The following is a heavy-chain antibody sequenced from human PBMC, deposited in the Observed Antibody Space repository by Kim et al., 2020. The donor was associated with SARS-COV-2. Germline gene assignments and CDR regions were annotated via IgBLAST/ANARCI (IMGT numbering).Heavy chain of an antibody. J-gene: IGHJ6*02. Sequence: SETLSLTCSVSGGSVSSGSYHWSWIRQPPGKGLEWIGYIYYTGSTNYNPSLKSRVTISVDTSKNQFSLKLSSVTAADTAVYYCARRPAAPVLDYYGVDVWGQGNTVTVSS. V-gene: IGHV4-61*01. CDR1: GGSVSSGSYH. CDR2: IYYTGST. CDR3: ARRPAAPVLDYYGVDV. D-gene: IGHD6-13*01.